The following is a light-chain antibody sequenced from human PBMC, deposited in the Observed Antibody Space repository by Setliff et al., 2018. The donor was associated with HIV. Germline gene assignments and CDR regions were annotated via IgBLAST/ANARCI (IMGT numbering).Light chain of an antibody. CDR3: TPYASSSTLYV. CDR2: EVN. V-gene: IGLV2-14*01. J-gene: IGLJ1*01. CDR1: SSDVGGYNY. Sequence: QSALTQPASVSGSPGQSITISCTGTSSDVGGYNYVSWYQQYPGKAPKLMIYEVNNRPSGVSNRFSGSKSGNTASLTISGLQAEDEADYYCTPYASSSTLYVFGTGTKVTVL.